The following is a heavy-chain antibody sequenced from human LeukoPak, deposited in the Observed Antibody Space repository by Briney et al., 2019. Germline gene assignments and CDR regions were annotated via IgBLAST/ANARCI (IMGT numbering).Heavy chain of an antibody. CDR1: GYTFTVSY. D-gene: IGHD2-15*01. Sequence: ASVKVSCKASGYTFTVSYMHWVRQAPGQGLEWMGWINPNNGGTNYAQNFQGRVTITRDASISTAYMELSRLRSDDTAVYYCAREEKDGVDYWGQGTLVTVSS. CDR3: AREEKDGVDY. J-gene: IGHJ4*02. CDR2: INPNNGGT. V-gene: IGHV1-2*02.